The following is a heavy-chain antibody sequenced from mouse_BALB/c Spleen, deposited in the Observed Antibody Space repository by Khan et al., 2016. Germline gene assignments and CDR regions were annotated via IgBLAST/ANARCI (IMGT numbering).Heavy chain of an antibody. CDR3: ARHNRDDFDY. CDR2: INPNSGYT. CDR1: GYTFTTYW. J-gene: IGHJ2*01. Sequence: QVRLQQSGAELAKPGASVKMSCKASGYTFTTYWMHWVKQRSGQGLEWIGYINPNSGYTKYNQKFKDKATLTADKSSSTAYIQLSSLTSEDSAVXYCARHNRDDFDYWGQGTTLTVSS. D-gene: IGHD2-14*01. V-gene: IGHV1-7*01.